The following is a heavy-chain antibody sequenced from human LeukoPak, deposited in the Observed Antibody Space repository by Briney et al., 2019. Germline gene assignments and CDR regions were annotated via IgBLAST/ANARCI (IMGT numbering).Heavy chain of an antibody. J-gene: IGHJ5*02. V-gene: IGHV3-30*02. CDR1: GFTFSSYG. D-gene: IGHD3-22*01. CDR3: AAPYYYDSSGYYYNPFDP. CDR2: MRYDGNNK. Sequence: GGSLRLSCAASGFTFSSYGMHWVRQAPGKGLEWVAFMRYDGNNKYYADSVRGRFTISRDISKDTLYLQMNSLRAEDTAVYYCAAPYYYDSSGYYYNPFDPWGQGTLVTVSS.